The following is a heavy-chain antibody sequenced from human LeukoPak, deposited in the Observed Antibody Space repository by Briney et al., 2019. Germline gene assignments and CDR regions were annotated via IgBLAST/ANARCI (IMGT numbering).Heavy chain of an antibody. Sequence: GGSLRLSCAASGFXFSTYAIHWVRQAPGKGLEWVAIISYDGGSTSYADSVKGRFTISRDNSKNTLYLQMSSLRTEDTAVYYCAKIEGSSSYYFDYWGQGTLVTVSS. CDR3: AKIEGSSSYYFDY. V-gene: IGHV3-30*18. J-gene: IGHJ4*02. CDR2: ISYDGGST. D-gene: IGHD6-6*01. CDR1: GFXFSTYA.